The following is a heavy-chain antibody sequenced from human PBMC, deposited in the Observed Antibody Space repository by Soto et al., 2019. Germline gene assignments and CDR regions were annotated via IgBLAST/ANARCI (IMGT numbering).Heavy chain of an antibody. J-gene: IGHJ4*02. Sequence: QVQLVQSGAEVKKPGASVKVSCKASGYTFTSYGISWVRQAPGQGLEWMGWISACNGNTNYAQKLQGRVTMTTDTSTSKSQVELRSPRSHDPAVYSCARVGPGGNSYDYWGQGTLVTVSS. CDR1: GYTFTSYG. CDR3: ARVGPGGNSYDY. D-gene: IGHD2-21*01. V-gene: IGHV1-18*01. CDR2: ISACNGNT.